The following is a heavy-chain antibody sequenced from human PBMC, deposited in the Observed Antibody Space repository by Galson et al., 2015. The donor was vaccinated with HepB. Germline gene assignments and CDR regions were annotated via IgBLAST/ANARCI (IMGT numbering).Heavy chain of an antibody. CDR2: IGERGGSA. J-gene: IGHJ4*02. D-gene: IGHD6-13*01. Sequence: SLRLSCAASGITIRPYAMSWVRQAPGKGLEWVAAIGERGGSAYYADSVKGRFTISRDDSKNTLFLRMNSLRAEDTAVYYCAIVPWYAVGHWGQGTLVTVSS. CDR3: AIVPWYAVGH. CDR1: GITIRPYA. V-gene: IGHV3-23*01.